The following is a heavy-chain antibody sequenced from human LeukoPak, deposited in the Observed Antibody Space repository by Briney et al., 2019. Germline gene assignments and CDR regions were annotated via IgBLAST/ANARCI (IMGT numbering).Heavy chain of an antibody. J-gene: IGHJ4*02. Sequence: GGSLRLSCAASGFTFSSYAMSWVRQAPGKGLEWVSAISGSGGSTYYADSVKGRFTISRDNSKNTLYLQMNSLRAEDTAVYYCANRRAVWERYCYDRRYDYWGQGTLVTVSS. V-gene: IGHV3-23*01. CDR1: GFTFSSYA. CDR2: ISGSGGST. D-gene: IGHD3-22*01. CDR3: ANRRAVWERYCYDRRYDY.